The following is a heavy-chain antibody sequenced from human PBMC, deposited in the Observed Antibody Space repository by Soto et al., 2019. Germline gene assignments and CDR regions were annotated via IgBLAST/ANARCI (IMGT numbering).Heavy chain of an antibody. J-gene: IGHJ2*01. CDR1: GFTFSSYS. CDR3: ARADTMIDWYVDL. CDR2: ISSSSSYI. V-gene: IGHV3-21*01. D-gene: IGHD3-22*01. Sequence: KPGGSLRLSCAASGFTFSSYSMNWVRQAPGKGLEWVSSISSSSSYIYYADSVKGRFTISRDNAKNSLYLQMNSLRAEDTAVYYCARADTMIDWYVDLWGRGTLVTVSS.